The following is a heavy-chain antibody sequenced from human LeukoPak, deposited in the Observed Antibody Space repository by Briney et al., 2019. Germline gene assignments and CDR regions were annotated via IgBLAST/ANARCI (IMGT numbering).Heavy chain of an antibody. CDR2: IYPGDSDT. CDR1: GYRFNAYW. J-gene: IGHJ3*01. CDR3: ARPNITSYYDSRGYDAFDV. V-gene: IGHV5-51*01. D-gene: IGHD3-22*01. Sequence: GESLKISCKGSGYRFNAYWIAWVRQMPGKGLEWMGIIYPGDSDTRYSPSFQGQVTISADKSVSSAYLQWNSLKASDTAMYYCARPNITSYYDSRGYDAFDVWGQGTMVTVSS.